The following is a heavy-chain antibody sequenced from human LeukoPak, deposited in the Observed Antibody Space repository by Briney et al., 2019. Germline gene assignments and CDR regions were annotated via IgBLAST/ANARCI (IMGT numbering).Heavy chain of an antibody. CDR1: GYTFSGTGWY. J-gene: IGHJ4*02. Sequence: ASVKVSCKASGYTFSGTGWYLYWLRQAPGQGLECMGCIYPNNGATAYAQKFQGRAAMTRDTSISTAYMELRSLRPDDTAVYYCARDGPAQMVEFDYWGQGTLVTVS. D-gene: IGHD3-10*01. CDR3: ARDGPAQMVEFDY. V-gene: IGHV1-2*02. CDR2: IYPNNGAT.